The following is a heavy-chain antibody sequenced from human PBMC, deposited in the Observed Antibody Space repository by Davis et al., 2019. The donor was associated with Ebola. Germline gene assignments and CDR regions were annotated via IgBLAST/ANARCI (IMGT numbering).Heavy chain of an antibody. J-gene: IGHJ6*02. D-gene: IGHD4-23*01. CDR3: ARHLRGGNPFYYYYYGMDV. CDR2: IYPGDSDT. V-gene: IGHV5-51*01. Sequence: GESLKISCKSSGYSFSNYWIGWVRQMPGKGLEWMGIIYPGDSDTRYSPSFQGQVTISADKSISTAYLQWSSLKASDTAMYYCARHLRGGNPFYYYYYGMDVWGQGTTVTVSS. CDR1: GYSFSNYW.